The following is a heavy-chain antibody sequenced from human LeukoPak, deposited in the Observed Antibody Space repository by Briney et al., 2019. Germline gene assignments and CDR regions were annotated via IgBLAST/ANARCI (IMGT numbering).Heavy chain of an antibody. D-gene: IGHD5-18*01. J-gene: IGHJ4*02. CDR3: ARHLSGITGYTYGRGIDY. Sequence: ESGGSLRLSCAASGFTFSSYEMNWIRQAPGKGLEWISYISNSGSTKYYADSVKGRFTISRDNAKKSLYLQMNSLGAEDTAVYYCARHLSGITGYTYGRGIDYWGQGTLLTVSS. CDR2: ISNSGSTK. V-gene: IGHV3-48*03. CDR1: GFTFSSYE.